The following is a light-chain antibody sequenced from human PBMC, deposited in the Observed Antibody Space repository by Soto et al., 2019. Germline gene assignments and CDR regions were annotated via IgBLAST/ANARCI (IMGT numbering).Light chain of an antibody. V-gene: IGLV2-14*01. CDR2: DVS. Sequence: QSVLTQPASVSGSPGQSITMSCTGTSSDIGAYNYVAWYQQFSGKAPKLIIYDVSNRASGVSSRFSGSKSGNTASLTISGLQAEDEADYYCSSYARSSTLVFGTGTKVTVL. CDR1: SSDIGAYNY. J-gene: IGLJ1*01. CDR3: SSYARSSTLV.